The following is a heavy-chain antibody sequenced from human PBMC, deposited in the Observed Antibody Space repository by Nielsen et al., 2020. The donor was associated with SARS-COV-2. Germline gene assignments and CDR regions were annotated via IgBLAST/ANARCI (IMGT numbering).Heavy chain of an antibody. V-gene: IGHV4-30-4*01. CDR3: SRAPITMIVVVNAFDI. D-gene: IGHD3-22*01. CDR1: GGSISSGDYY. Sequence: SETLSLTCTVSGGSISSGDYYWSWIRQPPGKGREWIGYIYCSGSTYYNPSIKSRVTISVDTSKNQFSLKLSSVTAADTAVYYCSRAPITMIVVVNAFDIWGQGTMVTVSS. CDR2: IYCSGST. J-gene: IGHJ3*02.